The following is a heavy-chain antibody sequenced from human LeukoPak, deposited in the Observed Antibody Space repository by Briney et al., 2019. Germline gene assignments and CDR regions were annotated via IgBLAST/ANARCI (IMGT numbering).Heavy chain of an antibody. D-gene: IGHD3-9*01. CDR2: INHSGST. V-gene: IGHV4-34*01. Sequence: PSETLSLTCAVYGGSFSGYYWSWIRQPPGKGLEWIGEINHSGSTNYNPPIKSRVTIPVDTSKNQFSLKLSSVTAADTAVYYCARGGLRYFDWLSAPRRYYYYGMDVWGQGTTVTVSS. J-gene: IGHJ6*02. CDR1: GGSFSGYY. CDR3: ARGGLRYFDWLSAPRRYYYYGMDV.